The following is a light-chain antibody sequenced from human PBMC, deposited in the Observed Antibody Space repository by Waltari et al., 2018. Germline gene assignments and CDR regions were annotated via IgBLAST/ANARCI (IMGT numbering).Light chain of an antibody. CDR3: QHYDNWPPYT. V-gene: IGKV3-15*01. CDR2: GAS. J-gene: IGKJ2*01. CDR1: QSISSN. Sequence: EIVMTQSPDTLSVSPGETATLPCRASQSISSNLAWYQQKPGQAPRLLMYGASTRATGIPARFSGSGSGTEFTLTISSLQSEDFAVYFCQHYDNWPPYTFGQGTKLQSK.